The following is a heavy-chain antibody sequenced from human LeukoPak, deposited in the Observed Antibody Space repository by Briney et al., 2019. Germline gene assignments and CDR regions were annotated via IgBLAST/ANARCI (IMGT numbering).Heavy chain of an antibody. J-gene: IGHJ3*02. CDR1: GFTFSSYE. Sequence: GGSLRLSCAASGFTFSSYEMNWVRQAPGKGLEWVSYIKGRFTTSRDNAKNSLYLQMNSLRDEDTAVYYCARDTPLYADSPDAFDIWGQGTMVTVSS. V-gene: IGHV3-48*03. D-gene: IGHD2/OR15-2a*01. CDR3: ARDTPLYADSPDAFDI. CDR2: I.